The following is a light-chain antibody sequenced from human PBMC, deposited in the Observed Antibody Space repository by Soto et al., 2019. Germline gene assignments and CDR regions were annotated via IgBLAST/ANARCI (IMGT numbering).Light chain of an antibody. CDR1: SSDVGGYNY. CDR2: EVS. V-gene: IGLV2-14*01. J-gene: IGLJ1*01. Sequence: QSVLTQPASVSGSPGQSITISCTGTSSDVGGYNYVSWYQQHPGKAPKLMIYEVSNRPSGVSVRFSASKSGNTASLTISGLQAEDEADYYCTSYASSSPYVFGTGTKVTVL. CDR3: TSYASSSPYV.